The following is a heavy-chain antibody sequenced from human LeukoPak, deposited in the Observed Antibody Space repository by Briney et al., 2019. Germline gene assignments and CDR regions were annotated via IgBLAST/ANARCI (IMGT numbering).Heavy chain of an antibody. CDR3: TRDSPGGELSLFRADAFDI. Sequence: GGSLRLSCAASGFTFSSYGMHWVRQAPGKGLEWVAVISYDGSNKYYADSVKGRFIISRDNSKKALYLQMNGLRAEDTAVYYCTRDSPGGELSLFRADAFDIWGRGTMVTVSS. CDR1: GFTFSSYG. J-gene: IGHJ3*02. D-gene: IGHD3-16*02. V-gene: IGHV3-30*03. CDR2: ISYDGSNK.